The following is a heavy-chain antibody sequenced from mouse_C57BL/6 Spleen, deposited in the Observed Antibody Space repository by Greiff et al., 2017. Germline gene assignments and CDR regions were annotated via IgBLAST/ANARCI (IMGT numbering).Heavy chain of an antibody. CDR2: INPGSGGT. V-gene: IGHV1-54*01. D-gene: IGHD1-1*01. J-gene: IGHJ2*01. CDR3: ARQGYGSSNY. Sequence: VQLQQSGAELVRPGTSVKVSCKASGYAFTNYLIEWVKQRPGQGLEWIGVINPGSGGTNYNEKFKGKATLTADKSSSTAYMQLSSLTSEDSAVYFCARQGYGSSNYWGQGTTLTVSS. CDR1: GYAFTNYL.